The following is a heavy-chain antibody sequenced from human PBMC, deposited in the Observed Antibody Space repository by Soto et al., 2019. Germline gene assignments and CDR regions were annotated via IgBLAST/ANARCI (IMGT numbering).Heavy chain of an antibody. CDR3: ASSPAYGSSWYGIPPDLSHGMDV. J-gene: IGHJ6*02. V-gene: IGHV1-46*01. CDR2: INPRGGIT. Sequence: ASVKVSCKASGYTFTSYYIHWVLQAPGQGLEWMGIINPRGGITTYAQKFQGRLTMTGDTSTSTVYMELSSLTSEDTAMYHCASSPAYGSSWYGIPPDLSHGMDVWGQGTTVTVSS. D-gene: IGHD6-13*01. CDR1: GYTFTSYY.